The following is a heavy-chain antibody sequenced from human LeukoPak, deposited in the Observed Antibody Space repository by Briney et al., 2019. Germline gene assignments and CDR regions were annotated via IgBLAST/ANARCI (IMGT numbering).Heavy chain of an antibody. CDR2: IYYSGST. CDR1: GGSISSYY. J-gene: IGHJ3*02. CDR3: ATSTTYYYDSSGSPNAFDI. Sequence: SETLSLTCTVSGGSISSYYWSWIRQPPGKGLEWIGYIYYSGSTNYNPSLKSRVTISVDTSKNQFSLKLSSVTAADTAVYYCATSTTYYYDSSGSPNAFDIWGQGTMVTVSS. D-gene: IGHD3-22*01. V-gene: IGHV4-59*08.